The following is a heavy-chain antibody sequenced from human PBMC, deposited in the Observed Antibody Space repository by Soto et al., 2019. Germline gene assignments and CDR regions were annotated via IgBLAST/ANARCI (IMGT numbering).Heavy chain of an antibody. CDR3: ATESVVTINHHFEY. CDR1: LYTFRDCF. CDR2: INSNTGGT. D-gene: IGHD4-4*01. Sequence: ASVKCSCKASLYTFRDCFLHCFRQAPGQGLEWMGWINSNTGGTNYAQKFQGRVTMTRDTPISTAYMERSRLTSDATAVYHCATESVVTINHHFEYCGKG. V-gene: IGHV1-2*02. J-gene: IGHJ4*02.